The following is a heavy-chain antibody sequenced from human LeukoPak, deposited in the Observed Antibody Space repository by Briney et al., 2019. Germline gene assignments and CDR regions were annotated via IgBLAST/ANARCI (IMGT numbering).Heavy chain of an antibody. CDR3: ASEAERWLQSYDAFDI. V-gene: IGHV1-69*01. Sequence: SVKVSCKASGSTFSSYAISWVRQAPGQGLEWMGGIIPIFGTANYAQKFQGRVTITADESTSTAYMELSSLRSEDTAVYYCASEAERWLQSYDAFDIWGQGTMVTVSS. CDR2: IIPIFGTA. J-gene: IGHJ3*02. CDR1: GSTFSSYA. D-gene: IGHD5-24*01.